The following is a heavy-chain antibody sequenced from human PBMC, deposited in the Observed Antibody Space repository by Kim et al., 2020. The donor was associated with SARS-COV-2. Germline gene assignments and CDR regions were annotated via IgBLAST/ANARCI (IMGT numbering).Heavy chain of an antibody. Sequence: GESLKISCKGSGYSFTSYWIGWVRQMPGKGLEWMGIIYPGDSDTRYSPSFQGQVTISADKSISTAYLQWSSLKASDTAMYYCARHPAYIGAVAPSEYYFDYWGQGTLVTVSS. CDR3: ARHPAYIGAVAPSEYYFDY. CDR1: GYSFTSYW. D-gene: IGHD6-19*01. CDR2: IYPGDSDT. J-gene: IGHJ4*02. V-gene: IGHV5-51*01.